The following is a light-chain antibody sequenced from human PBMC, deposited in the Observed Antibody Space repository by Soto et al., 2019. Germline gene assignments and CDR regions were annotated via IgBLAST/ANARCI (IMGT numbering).Light chain of an antibody. J-gene: IGKJ1*01. CDR2: GAS. V-gene: IGKV3-20*01. CDR3: QEYGSSTPWT. Sequence: EIVLTQAPGTLSFSPGERTTLSCRTSRSVSSSYLAWYQQRPGQAPRLLIYGASNRAPGIPDRFSGSGSGTDVTLSISRLEPEDFAVYYCQEYGSSTPWTFGQGTKVEIK. CDR1: RSVSSSY.